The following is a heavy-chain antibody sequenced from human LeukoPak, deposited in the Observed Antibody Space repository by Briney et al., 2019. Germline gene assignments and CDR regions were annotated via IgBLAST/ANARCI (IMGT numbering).Heavy chain of an antibody. D-gene: IGHD3-16*01. Sequence: ASVKVSCKGSGYTFTGYYMHWVRQAPGQGLEWMAWINPNSGATNYAQRFQGRVTVTRDTSISTAYMELSSLESDDTAMYYCVRDLMTTQTWDFDYWGQGTLVSVSP. CDR3: VRDLMTTQTWDFDY. V-gene: IGHV1-2*02. CDR2: INPNSGAT. CDR1: GYTFTGYY. J-gene: IGHJ4*02.